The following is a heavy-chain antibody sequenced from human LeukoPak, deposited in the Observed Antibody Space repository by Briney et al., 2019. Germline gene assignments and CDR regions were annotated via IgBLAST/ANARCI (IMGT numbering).Heavy chain of an antibody. CDR3: AREGDISVITYAY. CDR2: IKQDGSEK. CDR1: GFTFSSFW. Sequence: GGSLRLSCAASGFTFSSFWMNWLRQAPGKGLEWVANIKQDGSEKYYADSVKGRFTISRDNAKNSLFLQMNSLRAEDTAVYYGAREGDISVITYAYWGQGTLVTVSS. J-gene: IGHJ4*02. D-gene: IGHD5-12*01. V-gene: IGHV3-7*01.